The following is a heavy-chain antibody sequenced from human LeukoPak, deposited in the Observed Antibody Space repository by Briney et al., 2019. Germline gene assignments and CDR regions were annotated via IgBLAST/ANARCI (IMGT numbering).Heavy chain of an antibody. J-gene: IGHJ3*02. V-gene: IGHV3-30-3*01. CDR3: ARDRWELLHVYDI. CDR2: ISYDGSNK. Sequence: GGSLRLSCAASGFTFSSYAMHWVRQAPGKGLEWVALISYDGSNKYYADSVKGRFTISRDNSKNTLYVQMNGLRAEDTAVYYCARDRWELLHVYDIWGQGTMVTVCS. D-gene: IGHD1-26*01. CDR1: GFTFSSYA.